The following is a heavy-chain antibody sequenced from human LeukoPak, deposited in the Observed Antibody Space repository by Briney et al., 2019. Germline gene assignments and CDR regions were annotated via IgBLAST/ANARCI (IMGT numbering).Heavy chain of an antibody. Sequence: ASVKVSCKASGYTFTSYDINWVRQATGQGLEWMGWMNPNSGNTGYAQKFQGRVTITRNTSISTAYMELSSLRSEDTAVYYCARGGETRSGSYRRGYYYYYMDVWGKGTTVTVSS. D-gene: IGHD1-26*01. CDR3: ARGGETRSGSYRRGYYYYYMDV. CDR2: MNPNSGNT. V-gene: IGHV1-8*03. CDR1: GYTFTSYD. J-gene: IGHJ6*03.